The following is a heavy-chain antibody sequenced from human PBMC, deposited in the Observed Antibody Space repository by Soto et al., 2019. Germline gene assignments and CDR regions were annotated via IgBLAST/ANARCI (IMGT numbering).Heavy chain of an antibody. V-gene: IGHV2-70*11. Sequence: SGPTLVNPTQTLTLTCTFSGFSLSTSGMCVSWIRQPPGKALEWLARIDWDDDKYYSTSLKTRLTISKDTSKNQVVLTMTNMDPVDTATYYCARILNCGDSGYDEDYWGQETLVTVSS. J-gene: IGHJ4*02. CDR1: GFSLSTSGMC. D-gene: IGHD5-12*01. CDR2: IDWDDDK. CDR3: ARILNCGDSGYDEDY.